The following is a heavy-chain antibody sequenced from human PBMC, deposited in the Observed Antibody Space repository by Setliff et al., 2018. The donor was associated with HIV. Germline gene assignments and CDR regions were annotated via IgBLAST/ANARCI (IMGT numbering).Heavy chain of an antibody. J-gene: IGHJ4*02. D-gene: IGHD3-16*01. CDR1: GFTFSNYW. CDR3: ARDGGSGTPFDY. Sequence: GESLKISCAGSGFTFSNYWIHWVRQVPGKGLAWVSRISNDNIPSSDRSITAYADSVKGRFTISRDNAKNTVYLQMNSLGAEDTAVYFCARDGGSGTPFDYWGQGTLVTVSS. CDR2: ISNDNIPSSDRSIT. V-gene: IGHV3-74*03.